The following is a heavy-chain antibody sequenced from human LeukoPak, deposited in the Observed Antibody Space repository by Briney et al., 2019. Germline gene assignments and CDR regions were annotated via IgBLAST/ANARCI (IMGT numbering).Heavy chain of an antibody. V-gene: IGHV3-48*01. J-gene: IGHJ3*02. CDR2: ISSSGSTI. Sequence: PGGSLRLSCAASGFTFSYYSMNWVRQAPGKGLEWVSYISSSGSTIYYADSVKGRFTISRDNSKNTLYLQMSSLRAEDTAVYYCAKDYRYCTSTSCYGDDAFDIWGQGTMVTVSS. CDR3: AKDYRYCTSTSCYGDDAFDI. D-gene: IGHD2-2*01. CDR1: GFTFSYYS.